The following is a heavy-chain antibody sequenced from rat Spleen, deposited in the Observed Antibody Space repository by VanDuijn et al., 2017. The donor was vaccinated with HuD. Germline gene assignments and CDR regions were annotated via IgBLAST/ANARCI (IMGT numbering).Heavy chain of an antibody. CDR3: ATLLEVWEDY. CDR1: GFTFNNYY. CDR2: ISTAGSNT. D-gene: IGHD1-7*01. J-gene: IGHJ2*01. Sequence: EVQLVESGGGLVQPGRSLKLSCAASGFTFNNYYMVWVRQAPTTGLEWVAYISTAGSNTYYRDSVKGRFTISRDNAKSTLYLQMDSLRSEDTATYYCATLLEVWEDYWGQGVMVTVSS. V-gene: IGHV5-25*01.